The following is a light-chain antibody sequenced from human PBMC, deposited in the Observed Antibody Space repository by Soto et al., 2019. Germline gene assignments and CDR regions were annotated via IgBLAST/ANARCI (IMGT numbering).Light chain of an antibody. CDR3: ASYAGNIWV. Sequence: QSALTQPPSASGSPGQSDTISCTATSYVSWYQQHPGKAPRLIIYEVSKRPSGVPDRFSGSTSGNTASLTVSGLQDEDEADYYCASYAGNIWVFGGRTKLTVL. J-gene: IGLJ3*02. CDR1: SY. V-gene: IGLV2-8*01. CDR2: EVS.